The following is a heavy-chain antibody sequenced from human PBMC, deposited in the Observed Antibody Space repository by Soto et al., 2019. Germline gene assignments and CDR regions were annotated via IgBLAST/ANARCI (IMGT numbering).Heavy chain of an antibody. J-gene: IGHJ6*02. Sequence: PSETLSLTCAVSGGSISSSNWWSWVRQPPGKGLEWIGEIYHSGSTNYNPSLKSRVTISVDKSKNQFSLKLSSVTAADTAVYYCARLKLAAAGTLRSGMDVWGQGTTVTVSS. V-gene: IGHV4-4*02. D-gene: IGHD6-13*01. CDR2: IYHSGST. CDR3: ARLKLAAAGTLRSGMDV. CDR1: GGSISSSNW.